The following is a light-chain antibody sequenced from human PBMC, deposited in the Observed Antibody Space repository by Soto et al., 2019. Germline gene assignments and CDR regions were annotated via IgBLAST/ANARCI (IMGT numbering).Light chain of an antibody. V-gene: IGLV1-47*01. CDR2: RDD. Sequence: QYVLTQPPSASGTPGQRVIITCSRGSFNVERNYVYWYQYLPGTAPKLLIYRDDQRPSGVPDRFSGSKSGTSASLAISGLRSEDEAAYYCAVWDDRLSGLFGGGTKLTV. J-gene: IGLJ3*02. CDR3: AVWDDRLSGL. CDR1: SFNVERNY.